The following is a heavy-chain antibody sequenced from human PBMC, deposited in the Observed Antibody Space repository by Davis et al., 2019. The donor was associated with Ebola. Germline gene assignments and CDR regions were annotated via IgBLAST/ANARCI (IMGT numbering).Heavy chain of an antibody. J-gene: IGHJ4*02. Sequence: GESLKISCAASRFTFSSYSMNWVRQAPGKGLEWISYISSGSSTIYYADSVKGRFTISRDNAKNSLYLQMNGLRAEDTAVYYCARFHISYYFDSWGQGTLVSVSS. CDR1: RFTFSSYS. V-gene: IGHV3-48*04. CDR2: ISSGSSTI. D-gene: IGHD2-21*01. CDR3: ARFHISYYFDS.